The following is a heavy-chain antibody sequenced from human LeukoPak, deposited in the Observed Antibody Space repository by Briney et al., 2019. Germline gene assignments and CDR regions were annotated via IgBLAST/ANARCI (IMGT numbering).Heavy chain of an antibody. D-gene: IGHD6-13*01. CDR2: INPNSGGT. J-gene: IGHJ4*02. CDR1: GYTFTGYY. CDR3: ARIPLGGSSWYYFDY. Sequence: ASVNVSCKASGYTFTGYYMHWVRQAPGQGLEWMGRINPNSGGTNYAQKFQGRVTMTRDTSISTAYMELSRLRSDDTAVYYCARIPLGGSSWYYFDYWGQGTLVTVSS. V-gene: IGHV1-2*06.